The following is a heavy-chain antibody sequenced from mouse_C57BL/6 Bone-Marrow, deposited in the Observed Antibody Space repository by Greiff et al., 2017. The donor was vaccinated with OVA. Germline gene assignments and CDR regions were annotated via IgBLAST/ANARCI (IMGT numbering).Heavy chain of an antibody. D-gene: IGHD1-1*01. CDR3: AREGYYGSSYVYVDV. CDR2: IDPSDSYT. J-gene: IGHJ1*03. V-gene: IGHV1-50*01. Sequence: QVQLKQPGAELVKPGASVKLSCKASGYTFTSYWMQWVKQRPGQGLEWIGEIDPSDSYTNYNQKFKGKATLTVDTSSSTAYMQLSSLTSEDSAVYYCAREGYYGSSYVYVDVWGTGTTVTVSS. CDR1: GYTFTSYW.